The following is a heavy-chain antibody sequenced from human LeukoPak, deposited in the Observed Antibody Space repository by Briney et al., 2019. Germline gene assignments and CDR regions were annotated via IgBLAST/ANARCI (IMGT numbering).Heavy chain of an antibody. CDR2: IKQDGTEK. CDR3: AKDPTHFRVWDDYDNTRLNY. V-gene: IGHV3-7*01. D-gene: IGHD3-22*01. CDR1: GFTFTTYW. J-gene: IGHJ4*02. Sequence: GGSLRLSCAASGFTFTTYWMSWVRQAPGKGLEWVANIKQDGTEKYYVDSVKGRFTISRDNAKNSLYLQMNSLRAEDTAVYYCAKDPTHFRVWDDYDNTRLNYWGQGTLVTVSS.